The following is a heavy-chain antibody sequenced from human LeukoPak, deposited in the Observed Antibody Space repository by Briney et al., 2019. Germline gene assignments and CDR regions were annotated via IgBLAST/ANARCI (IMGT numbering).Heavy chain of an antibody. CDR1: GGSISSYY. CDR3: ATSPDYYDSSGYYFPFDY. V-gene: IGHV4-59*08. CDR2: IYYSGST. D-gene: IGHD3-22*01. Sequence: PSETLSLTCTVSGGSISSYYWSWIRQPPGKGLEWIGYIYYSGSTNYNPSLKSRVTISVDTSKNQFSLKLSSVTAADTAVYYCATSPDYYDSSGYYFPFDYWGQGILVTVSS. J-gene: IGHJ4*02.